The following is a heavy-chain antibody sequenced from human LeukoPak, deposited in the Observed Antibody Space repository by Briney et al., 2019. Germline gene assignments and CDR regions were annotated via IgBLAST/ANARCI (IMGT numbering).Heavy chain of an antibody. J-gene: IGHJ3*02. D-gene: IGHD1-1*01. CDR1: AGSISSYY. CDR3: ARDRRDSTKSNDAFDI. V-gene: IGHV4-59*01. CDR2: IYYSGST. Sequence: PSETLSLTCSVSAGSISSYYWSWIRQPPGKGLEWIGYIYYSGSTHYNPSLESRVTISIDTSKKQLSLKLTSVTAADTAVYYCARDRRDSTKSNDAFDIWGQGTMVTVSS.